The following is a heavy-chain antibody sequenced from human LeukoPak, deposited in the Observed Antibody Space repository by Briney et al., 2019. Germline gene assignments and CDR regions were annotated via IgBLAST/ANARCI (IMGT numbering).Heavy chain of an antibody. J-gene: IGHJ4*02. V-gene: IGHV4-59*01. CDR3: ARGPPRSMGDY. CDR2: IYYSGST. Sequence: PSETRSLTCTVSGGSISSYYWSWIRQPPGKGLERIGYIYYSGSTNYNPSLKSRVTISVDTSKNQFSLKLSSVTAADTAVYYCARGPPRSMGDYWGQGTLVTVSS. CDR1: GGSISSYY. D-gene: IGHD1-14*01.